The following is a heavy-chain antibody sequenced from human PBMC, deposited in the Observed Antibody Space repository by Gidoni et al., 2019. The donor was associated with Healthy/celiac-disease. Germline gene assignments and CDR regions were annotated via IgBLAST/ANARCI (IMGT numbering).Heavy chain of an antibody. J-gene: IGHJ6*02. CDR3: ASPHAAAAGTLGMDV. Sequence: QVQLVQSGAEVKKPGSSVQVSCKASGGPFRSYAISWVRQAPGQGLEWMGRIIPILGIANYAQKFQGRVTITADKSTSTAYMELSSLRSEDTAVYYCASPHAAAAGTLGMDVWGQGTTVTVSS. D-gene: IGHD6-13*01. CDR2: IIPILGIA. V-gene: IGHV1-69*04. CDR1: GGPFRSYA.